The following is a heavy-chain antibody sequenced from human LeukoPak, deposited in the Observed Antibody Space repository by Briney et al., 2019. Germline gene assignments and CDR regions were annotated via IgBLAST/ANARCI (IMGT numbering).Heavy chain of an antibody. CDR1: GGTFSSYA. CDR3: ARFRYSYASPMAGYDAFDI. V-gene: IGHV1-69*05. Sequence: SVKVSCKASGGTFSSYAISWVRQAPGQGLEWMGRIIPIFGIANYAQKFQGRVTITTDESTSTAYMELSSLRSEDTAVYYCARFRYSYASPMAGYDAFDIWGQGTMVTVSS. D-gene: IGHD5-18*01. J-gene: IGHJ3*02. CDR2: IIPIFGIA.